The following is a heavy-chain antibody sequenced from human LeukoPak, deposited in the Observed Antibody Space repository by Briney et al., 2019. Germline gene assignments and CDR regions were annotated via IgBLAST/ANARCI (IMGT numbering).Heavy chain of an antibody. J-gene: IGHJ5*02. CDR3: AREGITMVRGSARNWFDP. Sequence: SVKVSCKASGGTFSGYAISWVRQAPGQGLEWMGGIIPIFGTANYAQKFQGRVTITADESTSTAYMELSSLRSEDTAVYYCAREGITMVRGSARNWFDPWGQGTLVTVSS. CDR1: GGTFSGYA. CDR2: IIPIFGTA. V-gene: IGHV1-69*13. D-gene: IGHD3-10*01.